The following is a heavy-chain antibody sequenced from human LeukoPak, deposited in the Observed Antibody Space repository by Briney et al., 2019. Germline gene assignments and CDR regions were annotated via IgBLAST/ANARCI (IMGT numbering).Heavy chain of an antibody. CDR1: GYTFTGYY. Sequence: ASVKASCKASGYTFTGYYMHWVRQAPGQGLEWMGWINPNSGGTNYAQKFQGRVTMTRDTSISTAYMELSRLRSDDTAVYYCARDATYSSGWYIDPWGQGTLVTVSS. D-gene: IGHD6-19*01. CDR2: INPNSGGT. J-gene: IGHJ5*02. V-gene: IGHV1-2*02. CDR3: ARDATYSSGWYIDP.